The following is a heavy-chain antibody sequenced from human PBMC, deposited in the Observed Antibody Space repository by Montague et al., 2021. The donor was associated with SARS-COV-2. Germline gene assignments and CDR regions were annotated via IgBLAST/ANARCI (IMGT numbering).Heavy chain of an antibody. CDR1: GAGISRRSYC. D-gene: IGHD1/OR15-1a*01. Sequence: SETLSLTCTVSGAGISRRSYCGGWKRKPPENGLERIGNIYYSGRNYYNPSLKSRVTISVDTSKNQFSLKLSSVTAADSAVFYCARWGLNNAFDIWGLGTMITISS. V-gene: IGHV4-39*01. CDR2: IYYSGRN. J-gene: IGHJ3*02. CDR3: ARWGLNNAFDI.